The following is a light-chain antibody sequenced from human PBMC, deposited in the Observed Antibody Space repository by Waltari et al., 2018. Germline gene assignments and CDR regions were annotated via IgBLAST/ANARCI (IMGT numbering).Light chain of an antibody. J-gene: IGLJ2*01. CDR2: EVS. V-gene: IGLV2-8*01. CDR1: SSDVGGYNF. CDR3: SSYAGSNTYIV. Sequence: HSALTQPPSASGSPGQSVAISCTGTSSDVGGYNFVSWYQQYPGKAPKFIIYEVSKRPSGVPDRFSGSKSGNTASLTVSGLQAEDEAVYYCSSYAGSNTYIVFGGGTKLTVL.